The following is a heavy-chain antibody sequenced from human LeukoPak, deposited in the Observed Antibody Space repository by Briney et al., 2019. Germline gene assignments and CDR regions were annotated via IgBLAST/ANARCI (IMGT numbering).Heavy chain of an antibody. CDR2: ISSSGRTI. J-gene: IGHJ4*02. Sequence: GGSLRLSCAASGFTFSDYYMSWIRQAPGKGLEWVSYISSSGRTIYYADSVKGRFTISRDNAKNSLYLQMNSLRAEDTAVYYCARDRPSKLLPRGIDYWGQGTLVTVSS. V-gene: IGHV3-11*04. D-gene: IGHD2-15*01. CDR1: GFTFSDYY. CDR3: ARDRPSKLLPRGIDY.